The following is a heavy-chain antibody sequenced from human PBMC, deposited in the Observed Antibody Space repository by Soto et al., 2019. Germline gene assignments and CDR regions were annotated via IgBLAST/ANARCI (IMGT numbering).Heavy chain of an antibody. J-gene: IGHJ6*02. CDR3: AREDCGGDCYWKSRYYYGMDV. V-gene: IGHV3-30-3*01. Sequence: GGSLRLSCAASGFTFSSYAMHWVRQAPGKGLEWVAVISYDGSNKYYADSVKGRFTISRDNSKNTLYLQMNSLRAEDTAVYYCAREDCGGDCYWKSRYYYGMDVWGQGTTVTVSS. CDR2: ISYDGSNK. D-gene: IGHD2-21*02. CDR1: GFTFSSYA.